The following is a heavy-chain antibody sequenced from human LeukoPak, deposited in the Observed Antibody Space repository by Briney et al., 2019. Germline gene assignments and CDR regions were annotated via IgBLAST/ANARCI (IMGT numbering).Heavy chain of an antibody. J-gene: IGHJ6*03. V-gene: IGHV3-23*01. D-gene: IGHD6-13*01. Sequence: PGGSLRLSCVASGFTFSSYAMSWVRQAPGKGLEWVSAISGSGGSTYYADSVKGRFTISRDNSKNTLYLQMNSLRAEDTAVYCCAKPGYSSSWEGGGYYYMDVWGKGTTVTVSS. CDR1: GFTFSSYA. CDR3: AKPGYSSSWEGGGYYYMDV. CDR2: ISGSGGST.